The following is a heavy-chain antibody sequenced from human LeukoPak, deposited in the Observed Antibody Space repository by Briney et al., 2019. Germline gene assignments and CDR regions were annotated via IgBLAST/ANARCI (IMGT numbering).Heavy chain of an antibody. V-gene: IGHV1-18*01. D-gene: IGHD1-26*01. CDR1: GYTFTSYG. CDR2: ISACTGNT. CDR3: ARDLIVGATLAGGHDAFDI. J-gene: IGHJ3*02. Sequence: ASVKVSCKASGYTFTSYGISWVRQVPGQGLEWMGWISACTGNTNYAQNLQGRVTMTTDTSTRTAYMDLRSLRSDDTAVYYCARDLIVGATLAGGHDAFDIWGQGTMVTVSS.